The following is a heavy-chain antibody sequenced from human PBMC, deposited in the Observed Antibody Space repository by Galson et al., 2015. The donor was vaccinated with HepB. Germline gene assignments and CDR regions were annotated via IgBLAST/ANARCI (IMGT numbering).Heavy chain of an antibody. CDR3: ARAGDDSGWDFEY. Sequence: SLRLSCAASGFTLDDYGMSWVRRAPGKGLEWVAGSNWNGGDTGYADSVKGRFIISRDDAKNSLQLQMNSLRVEDTGLYYCARAGDDSGWDFEYWGQGTLVTVSS. CDR1: GFTLDDYG. CDR2: SNWNGGDT. V-gene: IGHV3-20*04. J-gene: IGHJ4*02. D-gene: IGHD6-19*01.